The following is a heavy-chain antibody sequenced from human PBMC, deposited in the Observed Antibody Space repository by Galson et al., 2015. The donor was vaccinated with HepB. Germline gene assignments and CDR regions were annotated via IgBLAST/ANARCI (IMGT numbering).Heavy chain of an antibody. V-gene: IGHV3-7*03. Sequence: SLRLSCAASKFTFRHYWMSWVRQAPGKGLEWVANIKEDGSEKYYVDSVKGRFTISRDNAKNSLYLQMNSLRADDTAVYYCARERGSSYLLDHWGRGTLVTVSS. CDR1: KFTFRHYW. CDR2: IKEDGSEK. CDR3: ARERGSSYLLDH. J-gene: IGHJ4*02. D-gene: IGHD1-26*01.